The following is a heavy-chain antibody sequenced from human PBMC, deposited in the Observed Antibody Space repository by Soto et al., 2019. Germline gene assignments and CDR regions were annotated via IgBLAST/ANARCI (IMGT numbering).Heavy chain of an antibody. Sequence: LRLSCAASGFTFSSYAMSWVRQAPGKGLEWVSAISGSGGSTYYADSVKGRFTISRDNSKDTLYLQMNSLRAEDTAVYYCAKRDSTGYYYFNYWGQGTLVTVSS. D-gene: IGHD3-22*01. CDR1: GFTFSSYA. CDR3: AKRDSTGYYYFNY. V-gene: IGHV3-23*01. CDR2: ISGSGGST. J-gene: IGHJ4*02.